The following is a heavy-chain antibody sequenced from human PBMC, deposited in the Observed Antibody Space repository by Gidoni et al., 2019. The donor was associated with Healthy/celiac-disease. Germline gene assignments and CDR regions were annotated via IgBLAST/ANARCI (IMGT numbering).Heavy chain of an antibody. Sequence: EVQLVESGGGLVTPGGSLRLSCAASGFPFRSYSMNWVRQAPGKGLEWVSSISSSSSYIYYAYSVKGRFTISRDNAKNSLYLQMNSLRAEDTAVYYCARDNYYDSSGYYYFDYWGQGTLVTVSS. D-gene: IGHD3-22*01. CDR1: GFPFRSYS. J-gene: IGHJ4*02. CDR3: ARDNYYDSSGYYYFDY. CDR2: ISSSSSYI. V-gene: IGHV3-21*01.